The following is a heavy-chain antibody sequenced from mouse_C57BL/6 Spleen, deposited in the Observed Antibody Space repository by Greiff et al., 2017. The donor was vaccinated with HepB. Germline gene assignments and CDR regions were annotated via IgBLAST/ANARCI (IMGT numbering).Heavy chain of an antibody. Sequence: VKLQESGPELVKPGASVKISCKASGYAFSSSWMNWVKQRPGKGLEWIGRIYPGDGDTNYNGKFKGKATLTADKSSSTAYMQLSSLSSEDSAVYFCAIYDYDDAFDYWGQGTTLTVSS. D-gene: IGHD2-4*01. V-gene: IGHV1-82*01. CDR1: GYAFSSSW. CDR2: IYPGDGDT. J-gene: IGHJ2*01. CDR3: AIYDYDDAFDY.